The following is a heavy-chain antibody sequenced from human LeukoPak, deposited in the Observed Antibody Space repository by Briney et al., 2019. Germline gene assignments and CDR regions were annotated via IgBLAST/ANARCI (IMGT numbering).Heavy chain of an antibody. CDR2: IYYSGST. CDR1: GGSISSSSYY. Sequence: KPSETLSLTCTVSGGSISSSSYYWGWIRQPPGKGLEWIGSIYYSGSTYYNPSLKSRVTISVDTSKNQFSLKLSSVTAADTAVYYCARLLVGATRLPPYYYYMDVWGKGTTVTVSS. D-gene: IGHD1-26*01. CDR3: ARLLVGATRLPPYYYYMDV. J-gene: IGHJ6*03. V-gene: IGHV4-39*01.